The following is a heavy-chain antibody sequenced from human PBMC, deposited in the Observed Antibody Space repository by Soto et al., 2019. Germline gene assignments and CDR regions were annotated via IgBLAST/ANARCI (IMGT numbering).Heavy chain of an antibody. V-gene: IGHV3-21*06. CDR1: GVTFTRYS. CDR3: AKESEDLTSNFDY. Sequence: PGGSLRLSCAASGVTFTRYSMNWVRPAPGKGLEWVSSISSTTNYIYYGDSMKGRLTFSRDNAKNSLYLEMNSLIAEDTAVYYCAKESEDLTSNFDYWGQGTLVTVSS. J-gene: IGHJ4*02. CDR2: ISSTTNYI.